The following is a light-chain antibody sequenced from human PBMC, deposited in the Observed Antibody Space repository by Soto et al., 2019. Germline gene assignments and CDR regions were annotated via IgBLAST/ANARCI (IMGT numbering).Light chain of an antibody. CDR2: GAS. V-gene: IGKV3-20*01. Sequence: EIVLTQSPGTLSLSPGERATISCRASQSVSSSYLAWYQQKPGQAPRLLIYGASSRATGIPDRFSGSGSGTDFPLTSSILEPEDFAVYYCQQYGSSPITFGQGTRLEIK. CDR3: QQYGSSPIT. CDR1: QSVSSSY. J-gene: IGKJ5*01.